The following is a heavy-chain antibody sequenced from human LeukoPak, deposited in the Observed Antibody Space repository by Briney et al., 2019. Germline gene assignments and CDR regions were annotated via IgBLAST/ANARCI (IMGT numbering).Heavy chain of an antibody. CDR3: ARAIYWNYVGYFDY. Sequence: SETLSVTCNVSCHSISSYFYWGWIRQPPGKGLEWIGTIYHSGSTSYNPSLESRVTISLDTSSNQFSLKLRSVTAADTAAYYCARAIYWNYVGYFDYWGRGTLVTVSS. CDR1: CHSISSYFY. V-gene: IGHV4-38-2*02. D-gene: IGHD1-7*01. J-gene: IGHJ4*02. CDR2: IYHSGST.